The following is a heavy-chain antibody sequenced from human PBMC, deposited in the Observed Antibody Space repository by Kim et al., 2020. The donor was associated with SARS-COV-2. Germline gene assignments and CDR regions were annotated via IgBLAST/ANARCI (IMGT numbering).Heavy chain of an antibody. CDR3: ARDQQWLGMGAFDI. D-gene: IGHD6-19*01. Sequence: GGSLRLSCAASGFTFSSYAMHWVRQAPGKGLEYVSAISSNGGSTYYANSVKGRFTISRDNSKNTLYLQMGSLRAEDMAVYYCARDQQWLGMGAFDIWGQGTMVTVSS. CDR2: ISSNGGST. V-gene: IGHV3-64*01. J-gene: IGHJ3*02. CDR1: GFTFSSYA.